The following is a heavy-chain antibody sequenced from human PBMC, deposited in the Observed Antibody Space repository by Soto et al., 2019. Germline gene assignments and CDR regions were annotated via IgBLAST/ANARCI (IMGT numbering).Heavy chain of an antibody. D-gene: IGHD5-18*01. CDR3: ARDISSGGGYSFGYFDY. J-gene: IGHJ4*02. CDR2: IIPIFGTA. Sequence: ASVKVSCKASGCTFSSYAISCVRQAPGQVLEWMGGIIPIFGTANYAQKFQGRVTITADESTSTAYMELSSLRSEDTAVYYCARDISSGGGYSFGYFDYWGQGTLVTVSS. V-gene: IGHV1-69*13. CDR1: GCTFSSYA.